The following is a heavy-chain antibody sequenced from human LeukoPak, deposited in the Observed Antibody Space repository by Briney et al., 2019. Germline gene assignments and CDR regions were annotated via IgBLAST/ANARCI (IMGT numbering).Heavy chain of an antibody. Sequence: SETLSLTCTVSGASISSFYWSWIRQSPGKELEWIGYIFTSGSSNYNPSLESRVTIPVDTSKNQFSLRLTSVTAADTAVYFCARGDVVLNTWGQGTLVTVSS. CDR2: IFTSGSS. CDR3: ARGDVVLNT. D-gene: IGHD2-21*01. V-gene: IGHV4-4*09. J-gene: IGHJ5*02. CDR1: GASISSFY.